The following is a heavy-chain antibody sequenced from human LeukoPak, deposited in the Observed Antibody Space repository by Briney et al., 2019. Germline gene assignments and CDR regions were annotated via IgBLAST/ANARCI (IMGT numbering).Heavy chain of an antibody. CDR2: IYYSGST. V-gene: IGHV4-39*01. D-gene: IGHD6-19*01. CDR1: GGSTSSSSCY. Sequence: SETLSLTCTVSGGSTSSSSCYWGWIRQPPGKGLEWIGSIYYSGSTYYNPSLKSRVTISVDTSKNQFSLKLSSVTAADTAVYYCARLGFGWESFPFDYWGQGTLVTVSS. J-gene: IGHJ4*02. CDR3: ARLGFGWESFPFDY.